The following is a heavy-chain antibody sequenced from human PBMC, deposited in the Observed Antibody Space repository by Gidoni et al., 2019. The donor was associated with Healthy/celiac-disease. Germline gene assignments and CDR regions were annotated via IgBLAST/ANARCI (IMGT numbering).Heavy chain of an antibody. CDR2: INHSGST. CDR1: GGSFRGYY. V-gene: IGHV4-34*01. Sequence: QVQLQQWGAGLLKPSETLSLTCAVYGGSFRGYYWSWIRQPPGKGLEWIGEINHSGSTNYNPSLKSRVTISVDTSKNQFSLKLSSVTAADTAVYYCARVVRLWFGELLFGLDPWGQGTLVTVSS. D-gene: IGHD3-10*01. J-gene: IGHJ5*02. CDR3: ARVVRLWFGELLFGLDP.